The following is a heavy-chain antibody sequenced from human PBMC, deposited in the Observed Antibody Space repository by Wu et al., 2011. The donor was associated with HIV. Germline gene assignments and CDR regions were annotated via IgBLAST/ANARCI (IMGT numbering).Heavy chain of an antibody. D-gene: IGHD1-26*01. CDR2: FIPVFDTA. V-gene: IGHV1-69*15. CDR1: GGTFSSYA. J-gene: IGHJ1*01. Sequence: QVQLVQSGAEVKKPGSSMKVSCTASGGTFSSYAISWVRQAPGQGLEWMGRFIPVFDTANYAQKFQGRVTITADESTSTAYMELSGLTSEDTAIYYCARDPVGATSPAEYFQHWGQGTLVTVAS. CDR3: ARDPVGATSPAEYFQH.